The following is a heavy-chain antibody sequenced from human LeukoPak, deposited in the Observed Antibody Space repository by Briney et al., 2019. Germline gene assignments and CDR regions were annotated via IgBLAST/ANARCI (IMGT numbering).Heavy chain of an antibody. Sequence: SETLSLTCTVSGGSLSSGSYYWRWIRQPPGRGLEWIGYIYYSGSTNDNPSLKSRVTIPVKTPRNQFSLKLSSVTAADTAVYYCARSIPPRYFDWFDAFDIWGQGTIVTVSS. V-gene: IGHV4-61*01. D-gene: IGHD3-9*01. CDR3: ARSIPPRYFDWFDAFDI. CDR2: IYYSGST. CDR1: GGSLSSGSYY. J-gene: IGHJ3*02.